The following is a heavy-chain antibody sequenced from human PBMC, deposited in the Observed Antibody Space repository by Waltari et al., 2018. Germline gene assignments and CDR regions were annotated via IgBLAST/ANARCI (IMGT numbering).Heavy chain of an antibody. CDR3: ARDQRGYSGSYDY. CDR2: IYHSGST. D-gene: IGHD1-26*01. CDR1: GYSISSGYY. Sequence: QVQLQESGPGLVKPSETLSLTCTVSGYSISSGYYWGWLRQPPGKGLEWIGSIYHSGSTYYNPSLKSRVTISVDTSKNQFSLKLSSVTAADTAVYYCARDQRGYSGSYDYWGQGTLVTVSS. J-gene: IGHJ4*02. V-gene: IGHV4-38-2*02.